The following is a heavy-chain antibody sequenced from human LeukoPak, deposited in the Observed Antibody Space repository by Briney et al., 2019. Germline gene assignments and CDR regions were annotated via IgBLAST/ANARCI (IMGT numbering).Heavy chain of an antibody. V-gene: IGHV3-23*01. CDR2: ISGSGGST. D-gene: IGHD3-22*01. J-gene: IGHJ4*02. CDR1: GFTFSSYA. Sequence: PGGSLRLSCAASGFTFSSYAMSWVRQAPGKGLEWVSAISGSGGSTYYADSVKGRFTISRDNSKNTLYLQTNSLRAEDTAVYYCAKYWYYYDSSGYYFPGPYDYWGQGTLVTVSS. CDR3: AKYWYYYDSSGYYFPGPYDY.